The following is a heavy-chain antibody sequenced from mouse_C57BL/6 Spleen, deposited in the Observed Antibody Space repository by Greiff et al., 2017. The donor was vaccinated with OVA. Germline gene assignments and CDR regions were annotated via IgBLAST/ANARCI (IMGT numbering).Heavy chain of an antibody. V-gene: IGHV1-39*01. CDR1: GYSFTDYN. J-gene: IGHJ4*01. Sequence: EVQLQQSGPELVKPGASVKISCKASGYSFTDYNMNWVKQSTGKSLEWIGVINPNYGTTSYNQKFKGKATLTVDQSSSTAYMQLNSLTSEDSAVYYCAQTAQATGYYAMDYWGQGTSVTVSS. CDR3: AQTAQATGYYAMDY. CDR2: INPNYGTT. D-gene: IGHD3-2*02.